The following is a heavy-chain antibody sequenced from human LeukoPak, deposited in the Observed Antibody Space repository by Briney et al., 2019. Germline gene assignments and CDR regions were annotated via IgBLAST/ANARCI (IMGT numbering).Heavy chain of an antibody. J-gene: IGHJ5*02. Sequence: SVKVSCKASGGTFSSYAISWVQQAPGQGLEWMGGIIPIFGTANYAQKFQGRVTITTDESTSTAYMKLSSLRSEDTAAYYCARGSGGYNWFDPWGQGTLVTVSS. D-gene: IGHD6-25*01. V-gene: IGHV1-69*05. CDR2: IIPIFGTA. CDR1: GGTFSSYA. CDR3: ARGSGGYNWFDP.